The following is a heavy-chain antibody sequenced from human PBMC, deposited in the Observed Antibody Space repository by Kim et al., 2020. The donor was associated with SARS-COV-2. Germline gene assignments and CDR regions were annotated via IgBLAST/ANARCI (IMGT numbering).Heavy chain of an antibody. V-gene: IGHV1-3*01. CDR2: IDCGNGNT. D-gene: IGHD2-15*01. CDR1: GHTFIRDS. CDR3: LGGYYFDY. Sequence: ASVKVSCKTSGHTFIRDSIHWVRQAPGQGLEWMGGIDCGNGNTIYSQKFQGRVTFTTDTSASTAYMELSSLRSEDSAVYYCLGGYYFDYWGQGTLVTVSS. J-gene: IGHJ4*02.